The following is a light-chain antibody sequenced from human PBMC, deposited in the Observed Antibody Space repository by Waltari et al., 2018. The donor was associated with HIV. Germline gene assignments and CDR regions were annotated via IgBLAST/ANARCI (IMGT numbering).Light chain of an antibody. CDR2: HTN. J-gene: IGLJ2*01. V-gene: IGLV1-47*01. Sequence: QSVLTQPPSASGTPGQRVTIPCSGSSSNIVPHYVSWYKPFPGTAPELVVYHTNQRPLGVPDRFSGSKSGTSASLAISGLRSEDEADYYCAAWDDSLSAWLFGGGTRLNVL. CDR3: AAWDDSLSAWL. CDR1: SSNIVPHY.